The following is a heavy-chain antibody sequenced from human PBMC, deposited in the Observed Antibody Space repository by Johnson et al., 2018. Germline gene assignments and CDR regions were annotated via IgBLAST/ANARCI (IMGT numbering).Heavy chain of an antibody. V-gene: IGHV3-23*04. J-gene: IGHJ1*01. CDR1: GFTFSTY. Sequence: VQLVESGGDLVQPGGSLRLSCAASGFTFSTYVSWVRQAPGLGLEWVSTISDSGQHTFYADSVKGRFTISRDNSKDTVYLQMNTLRAEDTAVYYCAKGLSGKTDFQYWGQGTRVTVSS. D-gene: IGHD1-20*01. CDR2: ISDSGQHT. CDR3: AKGLSGKTDFQY.